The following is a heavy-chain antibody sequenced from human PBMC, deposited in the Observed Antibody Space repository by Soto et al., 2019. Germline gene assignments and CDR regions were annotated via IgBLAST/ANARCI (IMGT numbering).Heavy chain of an antibody. Sequence: PSETLSLTCAVSGGSISSGGYSWSWIRQPPGKGLEWIGYMYHSGSTYYNPSLKSRVTISIDRSKNQFSLKLSSVTAADTAVYYCARRTDYWGQGILVPGSS. CDR3: ARRTDY. CDR1: GGSISSGGYS. J-gene: IGHJ4*02. CDR2: MYHSGST. V-gene: IGHV4-30-2*01.